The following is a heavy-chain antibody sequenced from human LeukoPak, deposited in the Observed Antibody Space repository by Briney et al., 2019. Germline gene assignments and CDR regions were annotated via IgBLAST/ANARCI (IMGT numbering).Heavy chain of an antibody. V-gene: IGHV3-33*01. CDR3: ARRAAAGTRSYFDY. J-gene: IGHJ4*02. D-gene: IGHD6-13*01. CDR1: GFTFSSYG. CDR2: IWYDGSNK. Sequence: GRSLRLSCAASGFTFSSYGVHWVRQAPGKGLEWVAVIWYDGSNKYYADSVKGRFTISRDNSKNTLYLQMNSLRAEDTAVYYCARRAAAGTRSYFDYWGQGTLVTVSS.